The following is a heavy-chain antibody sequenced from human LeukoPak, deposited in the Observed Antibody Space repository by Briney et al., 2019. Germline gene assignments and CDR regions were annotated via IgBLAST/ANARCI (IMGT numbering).Heavy chain of an antibody. CDR3: ARRQKYSSSSAALDY. CDR1: GYTFTGYY. D-gene: IGHD6-6*01. Sequence: GASVKVSCKASGYTFTGYYMHWVRQAPGQGLEWMGWINPNSGGTNYAQKFQGRVTMTRDTSISTAYMELSRLRSDDTAVYYCARRQKYSSSSAALDYWGQGTLVTVSS. V-gene: IGHV1-2*02. CDR2: INPNSGGT. J-gene: IGHJ4*02.